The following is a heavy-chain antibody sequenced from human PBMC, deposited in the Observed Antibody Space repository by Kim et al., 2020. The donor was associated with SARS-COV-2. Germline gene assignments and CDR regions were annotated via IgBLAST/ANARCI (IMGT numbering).Heavy chain of an antibody. CDR2: IWYDGSNK. V-gene: IGHV3-33*01. CDR3: ARTLPYDFWSGYYRRDDAFDI. CDR1: GFTFSSYG. Sequence: GGSLRLSCAASGFTFSSYGMHWVRQAPGKGLEWVAVIWYDGSNKYYADSVKGRFTISRDNSKNTLYLQMNSLRAEDTAVYYCARTLPYDFWSGYYRRDDAFDIWGQGTMVTVSS. D-gene: IGHD3-3*01. J-gene: IGHJ3*02.